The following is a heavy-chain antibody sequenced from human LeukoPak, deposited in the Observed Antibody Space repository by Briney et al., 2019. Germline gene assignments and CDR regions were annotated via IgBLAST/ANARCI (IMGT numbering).Heavy chain of an antibody. J-gene: IGHJ3*02. CDR2: VNHSGST. CDR1: GGSFSGYY. Sequence: PSETLSLTCAVYGGSFSGYYWCGIRQPPGKGLEWIGEVNHSGSTIYNPSLQRRVNVSFAKSKNQSSLKLSSVTAADTAVYYCARVKRRYCSGGSCYSGRSAFDIWGQGTMVTVSS. CDR3: ARVKRRYCSGGSCYSGRSAFDI. D-gene: IGHD2-15*01. V-gene: IGHV4-34*01.